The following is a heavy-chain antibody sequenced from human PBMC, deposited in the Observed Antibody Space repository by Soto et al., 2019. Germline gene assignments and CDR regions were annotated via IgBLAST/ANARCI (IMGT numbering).Heavy chain of an antibody. CDR1: GYTFTSYG. CDR3: ARERATYDYIWGSYRHIRYFDY. Sequence: GASVKVSCKASGYTFTSYGISWVRQAPGQGLEWMGWISAYNGNTNYAQKLQGRVTMTTDTSTSTAYMELRSLRSDDTAVYYCARERATYDYIWGSYRHIRYFDYWGQGTLVIVSS. CDR2: ISAYNGNT. V-gene: IGHV1-18*01. J-gene: IGHJ4*02. D-gene: IGHD3-16*01.